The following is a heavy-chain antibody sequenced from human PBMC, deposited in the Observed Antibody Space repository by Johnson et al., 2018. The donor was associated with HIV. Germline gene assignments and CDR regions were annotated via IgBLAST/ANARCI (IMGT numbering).Heavy chain of an antibody. V-gene: IGHV3-30*03. J-gene: IGHJ3*02. CDR2: VSYDGTNE. CDR3: ARVGATAAFDI. D-gene: IGHD1-26*01. CDR1: GFTFNRYG. Sequence: QMQLVESGGGVVQPGRSLRLSCAASGFTFNRYGMYWVRQAPGKGLEWVAFVSYDGTNEFYADSVKGRFTVSRDSSKNTLFLQMNSLRAEDTAVYYCARVGATAAFDIWGQGTMVTVSS.